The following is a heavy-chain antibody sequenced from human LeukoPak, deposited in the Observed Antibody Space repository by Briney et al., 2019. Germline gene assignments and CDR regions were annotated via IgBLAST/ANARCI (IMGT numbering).Heavy chain of an antibody. J-gene: IGHJ4*02. V-gene: IGHV4-61*02. CDR3: ARGYSYGLDY. D-gene: IGHD5-18*01. Sequence: SQTLSLTCTVSGGSISSGSYYWSWIRQPAGKGLEWIGRIYTSGSTNYNPSLKSRVTISVDTSKNQFSLKLSSVTAADTAVYYCARGYSYGLDYWGQGTLVTVSS. CDR1: GGSISSGSYY. CDR2: IYTSGST.